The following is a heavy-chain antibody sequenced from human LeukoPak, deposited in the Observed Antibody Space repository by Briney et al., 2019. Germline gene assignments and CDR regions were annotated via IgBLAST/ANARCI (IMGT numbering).Heavy chain of an antibody. V-gene: IGHV4-59*01. CDR1: GGSISSYY. Sequence: SETLSLTCSVSGGSISSYYWSWIRQPPGKGLEWIGYIYYNGSTNYNPSLKSRVTISVDTSKNQFSLKLGSVTAADTAVYYCARDMQSWFGELLYWGQGTLVTVSS. J-gene: IGHJ4*02. CDR2: IYYNGST. CDR3: ARDMQSWFGELLY. D-gene: IGHD3-10*01.